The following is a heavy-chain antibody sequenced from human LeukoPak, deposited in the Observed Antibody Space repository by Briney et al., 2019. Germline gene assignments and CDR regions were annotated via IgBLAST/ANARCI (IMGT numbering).Heavy chain of an antibody. V-gene: IGHV3-9*01. Sequence: GGSLRLSCAASGFTFDDYATHWVRQAPGKGLEWVSGISWNSGSIGYADSVKGRFTISRDNAKNSLYLQMNSLRAEDTALYYCAKDIGHIVVVPAAIPYYYGMDVWGQGTTVTVSS. J-gene: IGHJ6*02. CDR2: ISWNSGSI. D-gene: IGHD2-2*01. CDR3: AKDIGHIVVVPAAIPYYYGMDV. CDR1: GFTFDDYA.